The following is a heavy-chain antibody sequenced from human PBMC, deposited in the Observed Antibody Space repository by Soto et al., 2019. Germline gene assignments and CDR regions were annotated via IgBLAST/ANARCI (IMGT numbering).Heavy chain of an antibody. CDR1: GGSISSYY. Sequence: QVQVQESGPGLVKPSETLSLTCTVSGGSISSYYWIWIRQPPEKGLEWIGYIYYSGSTNYNPSLKSRVTMSVDTSKNQFSLKLTSVTAADTAVYYCARGTGSYYYGMDVWGQGTTVTVSS. D-gene: IGHD1-1*01. CDR2: IYYSGST. V-gene: IGHV4-59*01. CDR3: ARGTGSYYYGMDV. J-gene: IGHJ6*02.